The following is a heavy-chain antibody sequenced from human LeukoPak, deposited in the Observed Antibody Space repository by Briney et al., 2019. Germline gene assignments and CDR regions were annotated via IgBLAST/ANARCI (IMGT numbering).Heavy chain of an antibody. CDR1: ADSFSGHY. CDR3: ARDLVTVTKGFDI. Sequence: SETLSLTCAVSADSFSGHYWTWIRQSPGKGLEWIGYISYIGSTDYNPSLESRVTISIDTSKNQFSLKLRSVTAADTAVYYCARDLVTVTKGFDIWGQGTMVSVSS. D-gene: IGHD4-17*01. V-gene: IGHV4-59*11. J-gene: IGHJ3*02. CDR2: ISYIGST.